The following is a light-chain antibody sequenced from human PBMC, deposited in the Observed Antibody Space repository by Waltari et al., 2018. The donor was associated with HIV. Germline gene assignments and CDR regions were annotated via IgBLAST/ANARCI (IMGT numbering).Light chain of an antibody. Sequence: SSALTQAPSVSVSPGQTASISCSRHDLAHQYVHCYQDKTGQAHSLVITRDTERPLGISERISGCRSGSLATLTITGVLAEDEADYYCQSAAPSGTSVIFGGGTKLTVL. CDR2: RDT. V-gene: IGLV3-25*03. CDR1: DLAHQY. CDR3: QSAAPSGTSVI. J-gene: IGLJ2*01.